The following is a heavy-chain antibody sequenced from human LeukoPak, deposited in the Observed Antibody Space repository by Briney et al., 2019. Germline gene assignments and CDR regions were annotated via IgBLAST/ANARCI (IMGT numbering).Heavy chain of an antibody. V-gene: IGHV3-33*01. CDR1: GFTFSTYV. J-gene: IGHJ4*02. CDR2: IWHDGSNK. CDR3: ARDRGYTYGHPLDY. Sequence: GGSLRLSCAASGFTFSTYVIHSVRQAPGKGLEWVALIWHDGSNKYYGDSVKDRFTISRDNSKNTLYLQMDSLRDEDTAVYYCARDRGYTYGHPLDYWGQGTLVTVSS. D-gene: IGHD5-18*01.